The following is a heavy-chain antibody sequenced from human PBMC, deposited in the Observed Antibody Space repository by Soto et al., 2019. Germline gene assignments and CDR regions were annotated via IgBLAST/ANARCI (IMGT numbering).Heavy chain of an antibody. D-gene: IGHD2-21*01. V-gene: IGHV3-64*01. J-gene: IGHJ6*02. CDR1: GFTFSSYA. CDR3: ARRIPFGYGMDV. Sequence: GGSLRLSCAASGFTFSSYAMHWVRQAPGKGLEYVSGITSNGGNTDYASSVKGRFTISRDNSKNTLYLQMGSLRAEDMAVYYCARRIPFGYGMDVWGQGTTVTVSS. CDR2: ITSNGGNT.